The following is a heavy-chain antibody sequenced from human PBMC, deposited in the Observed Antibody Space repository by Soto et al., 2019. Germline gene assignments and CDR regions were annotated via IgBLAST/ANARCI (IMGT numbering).Heavy chain of an antibody. CDR3: ARDYDYIWGSYRSSLLDY. Sequence: ASVKVSCKASGYTFTGYYMHWVRQAPGQGLEWMGWINPNSGNTNYAQKLQGRVTMTTDTSTSTAYMELRSLRSDDTAVYYCARDYDYIWGSYRSSLLDYWGQGTLVTVSS. D-gene: IGHD3-16*02. J-gene: IGHJ4*02. CDR1: GYTFTGYY. V-gene: IGHV1-18*04. CDR2: INPNSGNT.